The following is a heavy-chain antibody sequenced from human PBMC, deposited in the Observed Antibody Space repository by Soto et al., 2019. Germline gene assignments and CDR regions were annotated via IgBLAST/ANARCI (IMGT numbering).Heavy chain of an antibody. CDR3: ARMRQGANDY. J-gene: IGHJ4*02. V-gene: IGHV4-34*01. Sequence: SETLSLTCAVYGGSFSGYYWSWIRQPPGKGLEWIGEINHSGSTNYNPSLRSRVTISVDTSKNQFSLKLSSVTAADTAVYYCARMRQGANDYWGQGTLVTVSS. CDR1: GGSFSGYY. CDR2: INHSGST.